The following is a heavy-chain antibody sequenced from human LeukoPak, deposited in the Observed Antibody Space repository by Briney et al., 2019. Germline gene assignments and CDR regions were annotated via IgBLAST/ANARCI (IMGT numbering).Heavy chain of an antibody. CDR2: ISSSSSTI. CDR1: GFTFSSYS. Sequence: GGSLRLSCAASGFTFSSYSMNWVRQAPGKGLEWVSYISSSSSTIYYADSVKGRFTISRDNAKNSLYLQMNSLRAEDTGLYFCARGPAVADYFQYYYMGVWGRGTTVTVSS. J-gene: IGHJ6*03. V-gene: IGHV3-48*01. CDR3: ARGPAVADYFQYYYMGV. D-gene: IGHD6-19*01.